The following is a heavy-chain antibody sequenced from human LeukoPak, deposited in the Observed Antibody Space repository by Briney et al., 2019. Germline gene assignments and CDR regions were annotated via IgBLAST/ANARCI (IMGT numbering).Heavy chain of an antibody. CDR1: GGSFSGYY. J-gene: IGHJ4*02. CDR2: INHSGST. D-gene: IGHD2-2*01. V-gene: IGHV4-34*01. CDR3: AREISPAGVTSSPLNY. Sequence: SETLSLTCAVYGGSFSGYYWSWIRQPPGKGLEWIGEINHSGSTNYNPSLKSRVTISVDTSKNQFSLKLSSVTAADTAVYYCAREISPAGVTSSPLNYWGQGTLVTVSS.